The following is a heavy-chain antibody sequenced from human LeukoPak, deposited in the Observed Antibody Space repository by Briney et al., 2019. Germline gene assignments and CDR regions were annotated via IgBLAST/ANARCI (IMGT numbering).Heavy chain of an antibody. V-gene: IGHV4-61*02. CDR1: GGSISSGSYY. J-gene: IGHJ4*02. D-gene: IGHD6-19*01. CDR2: IYTSGST. Sequence: SETLSLTCTVSGGSISSGSYYWSWIRQPAGKGLEWIGRIYTSGSTNYNPSLKSRVTISVDTSKNQFSLKLSSVTAADTAVYYCARRAIVAGRGLYYFDYWGQGTLVTVSS. CDR3: ARRAIVAGRGLYYFDY.